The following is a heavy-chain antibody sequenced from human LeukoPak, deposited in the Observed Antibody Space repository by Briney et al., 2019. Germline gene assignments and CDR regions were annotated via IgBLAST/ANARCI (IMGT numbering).Heavy chain of an antibody. Sequence: PSETLSLTCAVYGGSFSAYYYSWIRQPPGKGLEWIGEINHSGSTNYNPSLKSRVTISVDTSKNQFSLRLSSVTAADTAVYYCVRAPGSYYYGMDVWGQGTTVTVSS. J-gene: IGHJ6*02. D-gene: IGHD2-15*01. CDR3: VRAPGSYYYGMDV. CDR1: GGSFSAYY. CDR2: INHSGST. V-gene: IGHV4-34*01.